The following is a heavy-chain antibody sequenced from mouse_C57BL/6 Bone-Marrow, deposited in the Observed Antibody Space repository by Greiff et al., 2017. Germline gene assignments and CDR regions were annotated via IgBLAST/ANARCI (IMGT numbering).Heavy chain of an antibody. CDR3: ASIYYYGSNGY. CDR1: GYTFTSYW. V-gene: IGHV1-64*01. Sequence: VQLQQPGAELVKPGASVKLSCKASGYTFTSYWTHWVKQRPGQGLEWIGMIHPNSGSTNYNEKFKSKATLTVDKSSSTAYMQLSSLTSEDSAVYYCASIYYYGSNGYWGQGTTLTVSS. CDR2: IHPNSGST. J-gene: IGHJ2*01. D-gene: IGHD1-1*01.